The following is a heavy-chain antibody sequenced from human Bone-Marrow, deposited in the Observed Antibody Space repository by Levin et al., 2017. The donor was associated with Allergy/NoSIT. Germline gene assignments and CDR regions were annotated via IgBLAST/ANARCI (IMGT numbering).Heavy chain of an antibody. CDR1: GGTFSSYT. CDR2: IIPILGIA. D-gene: IGHD3-10*01. J-gene: IGHJ6*02. V-gene: IGHV1-69*02. Sequence: SVKVSCKASGGTFSSYTISWVRQAPGQGLEWMGRIIPILGIANYAQKFQGRVTITADKSTSTAYMELSSLRSEDTAVYYCARAGGIIYGSGSYPRGSMDVWGQGTTVTVSS. CDR3: ARAGGIIYGSGSYPRGSMDV.